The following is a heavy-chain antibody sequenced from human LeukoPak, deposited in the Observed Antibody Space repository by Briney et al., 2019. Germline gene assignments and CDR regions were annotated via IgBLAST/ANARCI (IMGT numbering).Heavy chain of an antibody. CDR1: GGSFSGYY. D-gene: IGHD3-9*01. Sequence: TSETLSLTCAVYGGSFSGYYWSWIRQPPGKGLEWIGEINHSGSTNYNPSLKSRVPISVDTSKKQFSLKLSSVTAADTAVYYCARGKQYYDILTGYYMGGNWFDPWGQGTLVTVSS. J-gene: IGHJ5*02. CDR3: ARGKQYYDILTGYYMGGNWFDP. V-gene: IGHV4-34*01. CDR2: INHSGST.